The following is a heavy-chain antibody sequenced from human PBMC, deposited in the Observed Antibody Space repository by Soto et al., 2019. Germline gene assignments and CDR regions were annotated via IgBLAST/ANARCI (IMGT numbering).Heavy chain of an antibody. D-gene: IGHD6-6*01. J-gene: IGHJ4*02. CDR2: IWYDGSNK. Sequence: QVQLVESGGGVVQPGRSLRLSCAASGFTFSSYGMHWVRQAPGKGLEWVAVIWYDGSNKYYADSVKGRFTISRDNSKNTLYLQMNSLRAEDTAVYYCARDHSSSSGFYWGQGTLVTVSS. V-gene: IGHV3-33*01. CDR3: ARDHSSSSGFY. CDR1: GFTFSSYG.